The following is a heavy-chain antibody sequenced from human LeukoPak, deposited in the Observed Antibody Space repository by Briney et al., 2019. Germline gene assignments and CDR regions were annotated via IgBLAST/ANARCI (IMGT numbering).Heavy chain of an antibody. CDR2: INAGNGDT. Sequence: ASVKVSCKASGYTFAKHAIHWVRQAPGQRLEWMGWINAGNGDTRYSQKFQGGVTITRDTSARTAYMELSSLRSEDTAVYYCARSILVVPVVSLYNYGVDVWGQGTTVIVSS. J-gene: IGHJ6*02. CDR1: GYTFAKHA. D-gene: IGHD2-15*01. V-gene: IGHV1-3*01. CDR3: ARSILVVPVVSLYNYGVDV.